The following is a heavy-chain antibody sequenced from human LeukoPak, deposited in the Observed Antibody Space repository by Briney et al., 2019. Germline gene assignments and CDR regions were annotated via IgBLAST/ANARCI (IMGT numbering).Heavy chain of an antibody. V-gene: IGHV3-23*01. Sequence: GGSLRLSCVVSGFTFTTYGMSWVRQAPGKGLEWVSSISGSGGATFYADSVKGRFTISRDNAKNTLYLQMNSLRAEDTAVYYCARGLSGYSSSLGYWGQGTLVTVSS. CDR1: GFTFTTYG. CDR3: ARGLSGYSSSLGY. J-gene: IGHJ4*02. CDR2: ISGSGGAT. D-gene: IGHD6-6*01.